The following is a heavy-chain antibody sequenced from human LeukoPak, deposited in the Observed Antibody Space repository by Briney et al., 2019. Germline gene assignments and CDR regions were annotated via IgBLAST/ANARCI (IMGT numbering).Heavy chain of an antibody. V-gene: IGHV3-23*01. J-gene: IGHJ4*02. Sequence: PGGSLRLSCAASGFSFSSYAMSWVRQAPREGLEWVSAISGSGGSTYYADSVKGRFTISRDNSKNTLYLQMNSLRAEDTAVYYCAKTLFAQYYFDYWGQGTLVTVSS. D-gene: IGHD3-10*01. CDR1: GFSFSSYA. CDR2: ISGSGGST. CDR3: AKTLFAQYYFDY.